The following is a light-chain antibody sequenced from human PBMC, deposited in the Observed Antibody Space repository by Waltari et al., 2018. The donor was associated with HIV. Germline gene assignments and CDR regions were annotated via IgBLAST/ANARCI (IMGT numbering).Light chain of an antibody. J-gene: IGLJ2*01. CDR2: GNT. Sequence: PSVSGAPGQRVTISCTGSRSNIGAGYDVHWYQQLPGTAPKLLIYGNTNRPSGVPDRFSGSKSGTSASLAITGLQAEDEADYYCQSYDSSLSASVFGEGTKLTVL. V-gene: IGLV1-40*01. CDR1: RSNIGAGYD. CDR3: QSYDSSLSASV.